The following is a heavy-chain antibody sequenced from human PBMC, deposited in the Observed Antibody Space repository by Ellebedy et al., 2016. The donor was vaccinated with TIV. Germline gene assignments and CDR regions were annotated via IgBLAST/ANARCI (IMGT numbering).Heavy chain of an antibody. V-gene: IGHV3-15*07. J-gene: IGHJ4*02. Sequence: GESLKISXVGSGFTFSNSWMDWVRQAPGKGLEWVGRIRRIVDGGTIDYAAPVKDRFTISRDDSNNTLYLQMNSLKTEDTALYYCTTDFSNWGQGTLVTVSS. CDR2: IRRIVDGGTI. CDR3: TTDFSN. CDR1: GFTFSNSW. D-gene: IGHD3-3*01.